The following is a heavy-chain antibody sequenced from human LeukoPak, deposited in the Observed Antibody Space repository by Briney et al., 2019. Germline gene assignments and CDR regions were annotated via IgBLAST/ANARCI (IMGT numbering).Heavy chain of an antibody. CDR3: ARPRGTNGVPNRIWYFDL. D-gene: IGHD2-8*01. CDR2: IYYSGST. Sequence: PSETLSLTCTVSGGSISSSSYYWGWIRQPPGKGLEWLGCIYYSGSTYYNPSLKSRVTISVDTSKNQFSLKLSSVTAADTAVYYCARPRGTNGVPNRIWYFDLWGRGTLVTVSS. J-gene: IGHJ2*01. CDR1: GGSISSSSYY. V-gene: IGHV4-39*01.